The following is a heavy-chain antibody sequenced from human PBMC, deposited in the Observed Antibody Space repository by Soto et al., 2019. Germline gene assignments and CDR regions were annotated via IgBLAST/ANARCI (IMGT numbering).Heavy chain of an antibody. CDR2: ISYDGSNK. CDR1: GFTFSSYA. CDR3: EREPYYDFGSGPYYGMDV. J-gene: IGHJ6*02. D-gene: IGHD3-3*01. V-gene: IGHV3-30-3*01. Sequence: QVQLVESGGGVVQPGRSLRLSCAASGFTFSSYAMQWVRQAPGKGLEWVAVISYDGSNKYYADSVKGRFTIPRDKSKNTLHLRMNSLRAEDTAVYYCEREPYYDFGSGPYYGMDVWGQGTTVTVSS.